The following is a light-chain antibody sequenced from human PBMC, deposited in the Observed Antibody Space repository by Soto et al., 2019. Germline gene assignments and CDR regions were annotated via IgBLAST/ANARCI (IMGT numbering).Light chain of an antibody. CDR1: SNDIGAYDY. J-gene: IGLJ3*02. V-gene: IGLV2-14*03. Sequence: QSVLTQPASVSGSPGQSITISCTGTSNDIGAYDYVSWYQQHPGKAAKLLIFDVTYRPSGVSDRFSGSKSGRTASLTISGLQSEDEADCYCSSYTSVIAVVFGGGTKLTVL. CDR3: SSYTSVIAVV. CDR2: DVT.